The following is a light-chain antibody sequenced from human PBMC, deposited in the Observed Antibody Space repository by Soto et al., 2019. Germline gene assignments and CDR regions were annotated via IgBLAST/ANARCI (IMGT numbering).Light chain of an antibody. V-gene: IGLV1-40*01. CDR1: SSNIGAGYD. CDR2: GNS. Sequence: QSVLTQPPSVSGAPGQRVTISCTGSSSNIGAGYDVHWYQQLPGTAPKLLIYGNSNRPSGVPDRFSGSKSGTSASLAITGLRAEAEADYYCQSYDSSLSVLYVFGTGTKLTVL. CDR3: QSYDSSLSVLYV. J-gene: IGLJ1*01.